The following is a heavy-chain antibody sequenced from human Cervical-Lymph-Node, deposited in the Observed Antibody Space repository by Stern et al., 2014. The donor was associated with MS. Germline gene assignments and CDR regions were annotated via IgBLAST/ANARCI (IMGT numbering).Heavy chain of an antibody. J-gene: IGHJ6*02. CDR1: GFTFSSYG. CDR2: IWYDGSNK. D-gene: IGHD1-26*01. Sequence: VQLVESGGGVVQPGRSLRLSCAASGFTFSSYGMHWVRQAPGKGLEWVAVIWYDGSNKYYADSVKGRFNISRDNSKNTLYLQMNSLRAEDTAVYYCARDCKLRYYYYGMDVWGQGTTVTVSS. V-gene: IGHV3-33*01. CDR3: ARDCKLRYYYYGMDV.